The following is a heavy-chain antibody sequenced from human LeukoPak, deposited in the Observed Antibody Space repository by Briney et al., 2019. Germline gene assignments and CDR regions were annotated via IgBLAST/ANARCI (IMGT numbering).Heavy chain of an antibody. CDR3: ARDQGGIAVATSDY. D-gene: IGHD6-19*01. V-gene: IGHV3-21*01. CDR1: GFTFNTYS. J-gene: IGHJ4*02. Sequence: GGSLRLSCAASGFTFNTYSMNWVRQAPGKGLEWVSSISSSSGYIYYADSVKGRFTISRDNAKSSLYLQMNSLRAEDTAVYYCARDQGGIAVATSDYWGQGTLVTVSS. CDR2: ISSSSGYI.